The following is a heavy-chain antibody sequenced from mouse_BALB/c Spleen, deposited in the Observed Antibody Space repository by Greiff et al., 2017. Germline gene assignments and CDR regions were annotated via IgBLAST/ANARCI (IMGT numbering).Heavy chain of an antibody. D-gene: IGHD1-1*01. CDR1: GFTFSSFG. V-gene: IGHV5-17*02. Sequence: EVMLVESGGGLVQPGGSRKLSCAASGFTFSSFGMHWVRQAPEKGLEWVAYISSGSSTIYYADTVKGRFTISRDNPKNTLFLQMTSLRSEDTAMYYCAREGDYGSSYAYYFDYWGQGTTLTVSS. J-gene: IGHJ2*01. CDR3: AREGDYGSSYAYYFDY. CDR2: ISSGSSTI.